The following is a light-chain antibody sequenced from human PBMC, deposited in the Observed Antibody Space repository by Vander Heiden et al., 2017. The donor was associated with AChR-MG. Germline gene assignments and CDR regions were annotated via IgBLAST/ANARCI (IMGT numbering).Light chain of an antibody. V-gene: IGKV3-20*01. CDR3: QQYGSSPLS. CDR1: QTVTSGY. Sequence: EIVLTQSPGTLSLSPGERATLSCRASQTVTSGYLAWYQHKPGQAPRLLIYGASSRATGTTDRFSGSGSRTDFTLTISRLDPEDFAVYYCQQYGSSPLSFGGGTKVQIK. J-gene: IGKJ4*01. CDR2: GAS.